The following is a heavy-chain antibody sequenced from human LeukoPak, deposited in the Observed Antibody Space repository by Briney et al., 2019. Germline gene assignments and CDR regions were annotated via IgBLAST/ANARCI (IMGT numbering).Heavy chain of an antibody. CDR3: AGDKTADGYCSSTSCLGSDWFDP. Sequence: GGSLRLSCAASGFTFSTYNMDWVRQAPGKGLEWVSSIGSRSNYMYYADSVKGRFTISRDNAKNSLYLQMNSLRAEDTAVYYCAGDKTADGYCSSTSCLGSDWFDPWGQGTLVTVSS. V-gene: IGHV3-21*01. J-gene: IGHJ5*02. CDR1: GFTFSTYN. CDR2: IGSRSNYM. D-gene: IGHD2-2*03.